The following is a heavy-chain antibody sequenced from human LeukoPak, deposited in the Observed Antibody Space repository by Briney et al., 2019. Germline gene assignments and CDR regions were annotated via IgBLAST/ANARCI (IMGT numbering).Heavy chain of an antibody. CDR3: ASRTRMTTVFSFDF. Sequence: SETLSLTCTVSGGSISSSSYYWGWIRQPPGKGLEWIGSIYYSGSTYYNPSLKSRVTISVDTSKNQFSLKLSSVTAADTAVYYCASRTRMTTVFSFDFWGQGTLVTVSS. V-gene: IGHV4-39*01. CDR1: GGSISSSSYY. J-gene: IGHJ4*02. CDR2: IYYSGST. D-gene: IGHD4-11*01.